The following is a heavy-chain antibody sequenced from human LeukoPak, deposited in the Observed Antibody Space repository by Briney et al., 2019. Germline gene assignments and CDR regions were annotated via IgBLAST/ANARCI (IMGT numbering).Heavy chain of an antibody. V-gene: IGHV2-70*11. CDR2: IAWDDDK. D-gene: IGHD4-23*01. Sequence: VSGPTLVNPTQTLTLTCTFSGFSLSTGGMCVSWIRQPPGKALEWLARIAWDDDKYYSTSLKTRLTISKDTSKHQVVLTMTNMDPVDTATYYCARIRGDYGGNYYYYGMDVWGQGTTVTVSS. CDR1: GFSLSTGGMC. J-gene: IGHJ6*02. CDR3: ARIRGDYGGNYYYYGMDV.